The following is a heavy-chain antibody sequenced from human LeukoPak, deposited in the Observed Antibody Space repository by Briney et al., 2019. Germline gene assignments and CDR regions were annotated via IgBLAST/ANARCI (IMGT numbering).Heavy chain of an antibody. CDR2: IYYSGST. D-gene: IGHD5-24*01. CDR3: ARQILFHSERWLKFFDY. V-gene: IGHV4-39*01. Sequence: NPSETLSLTCTVSGVSIRSSSYYWGWIRQPPGKGLEWIGSIYYSGSTYYNPSLKSRVTISVDTSKNQFSLKLSSVTAADTAVYYCARQILFHSERWLKFFDYWGQGTLVTVSS. CDR1: GVSIRSSSYY. J-gene: IGHJ4*02.